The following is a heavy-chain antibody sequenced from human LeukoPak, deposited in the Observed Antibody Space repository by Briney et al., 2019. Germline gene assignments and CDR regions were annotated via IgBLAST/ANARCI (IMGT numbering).Heavy chain of an antibody. CDR1: GFTFSSYA. Sequence: GGSLRLSCAASGFTFSSYAMSWVRQAPGKGLEWVSAISGSGGSTYYTDSVKGRFTISRDNSKNTLYLQMNSLRAEDTAVYYCAKDYYYDSSGDAFDTWGQGTMVTVSS. CDR3: AKDYYYDSSGDAFDT. CDR2: ISGSGGST. V-gene: IGHV3-23*01. J-gene: IGHJ3*02. D-gene: IGHD3-22*01.